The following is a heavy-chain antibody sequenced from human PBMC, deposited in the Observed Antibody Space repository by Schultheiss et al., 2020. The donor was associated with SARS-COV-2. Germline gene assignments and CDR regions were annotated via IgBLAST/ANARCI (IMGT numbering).Heavy chain of an antibody. CDR3: VRESRLGRADDAFDI. CDR2: ISGSGGST. V-gene: IGHV3-23*01. J-gene: IGHJ3*02. Sequence: GGSLRLSCAASGFSFSDYHMSWVRQAPGKGLEWVSAISGSGGSTYYADSVKGRFTISRDNSKNTLYLQMNSLRAEDTAVYYCVRESRLGRADDAFDIWGQGTMVTVSS. D-gene: IGHD7-27*01. CDR1: GFSFSDYH.